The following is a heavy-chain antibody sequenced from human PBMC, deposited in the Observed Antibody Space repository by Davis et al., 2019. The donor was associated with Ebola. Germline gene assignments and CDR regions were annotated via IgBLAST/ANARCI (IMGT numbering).Heavy chain of an antibody. CDR3: AKGVSRYCSSTSCYLY. J-gene: IGHJ3*01. D-gene: IGHD2-2*01. V-gene: IGHV3-7*03. Sequence: GESLKISCAASGFTFSSYWMSWVRQAPGKGLEWVANIKQDGSEKYYVDSVKGRFTISRDNSKNSLYLQMNSLRTEDTALYYCAKGVSRYCSSTSCYLYWGQGTMVTVSS. CDR2: IKQDGSEK. CDR1: GFTFSSYW.